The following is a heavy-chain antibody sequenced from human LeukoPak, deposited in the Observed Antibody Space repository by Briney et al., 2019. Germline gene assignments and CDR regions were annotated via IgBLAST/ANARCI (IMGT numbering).Heavy chain of an antibody. CDR2: IYTSGST. D-gene: IGHD5-18*01. CDR3: ARAADTAMYYYYYMDV. J-gene: IGHJ6*03. V-gene: IGHV4-4*07. Sequence: PSETLPLTCTVSGGSISSYYWSWIRQPAGKGLEWIGRIYTSGSTNYNPSLKSRVTMSVDTSKNQFSLKLSSVTAADTAVYYCARAADTAMYYYYYMDVWGKGTTVTVSS. CDR1: GGSISSYY.